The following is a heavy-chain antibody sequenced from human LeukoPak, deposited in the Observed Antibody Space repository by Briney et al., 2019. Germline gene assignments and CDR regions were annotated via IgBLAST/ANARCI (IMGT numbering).Heavy chain of an antibody. J-gene: IGHJ4*02. V-gene: IGHV4-59*11. Sequence: PSETLSLTCTVSGGSISSHYWSWIRQPPGKGLEWIGYIYYSGSTNYNPSLKSRVTISVDTSKNQFSLKLSSVTAADTPVYYCARGPYGAFDYWGQGTLVTVSS. CDR3: ARGPYGAFDY. CDR1: GGSISSHY. D-gene: IGHD4-17*01. CDR2: IYYSGST.